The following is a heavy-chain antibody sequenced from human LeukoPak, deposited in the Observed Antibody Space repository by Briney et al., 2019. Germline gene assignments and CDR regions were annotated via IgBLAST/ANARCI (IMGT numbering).Heavy chain of an antibody. CDR1: GYTFTSYY. CDR3: ARLGAAAVDY. Sequence: ASVKVSCKSSGYTFTSYYMHWVRQAPGQGLEWMGIINPSGGSTSYAQKFQGRVTMTRDRSTSTVCMELSSLRFEDTAVYYCARLGAAAVDYWGQGTLVTVSS. V-gene: IGHV1-46*01. D-gene: IGHD6-13*01. CDR2: INPSGGST. J-gene: IGHJ4*02.